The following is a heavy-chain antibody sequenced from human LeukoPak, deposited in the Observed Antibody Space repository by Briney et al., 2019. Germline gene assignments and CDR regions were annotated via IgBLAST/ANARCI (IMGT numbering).Heavy chain of an antibody. Sequence: ASVTVSCKASGYTFTSYGISWVRQAPGQGLEWMGWISAHNDNTNYAQKLQGRVTMTTDTSTSTAYMELRSLRSDDTAVYYCAREKPRPGYSSSWYWFDPWGQGTLVTVSS. D-gene: IGHD6-13*01. CDR1: GYTFTSYG. CDR2: ISAHNDNT. J-gene: IGHJ5*02. V-gene: IGHV1-18*04. CDR3: AREKPRPGYSSSWYWFDP.